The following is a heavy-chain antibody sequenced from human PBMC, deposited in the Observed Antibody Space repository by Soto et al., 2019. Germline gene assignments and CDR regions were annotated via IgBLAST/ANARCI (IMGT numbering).Heavy chain of an antibody. CDR1: GFTFSSYG. CDR2: ISYDGSNK. Sequence: GGSLRLSCAASGFTFSSYGMHWVRQAPGKGLEWVAVISYDGSNKYYADSVKGRFTISRDNSKSTVYLELNNLSAEDTAVYHWAKNQGVELVPLATVDWFDPWGQGSVVTVSS. D-gene: IGHD1-26*01. V-gene: IGHV3-30*18. CDR3: AKNQGVELVPLATVDWFDP. J-gene: IGHJ5*02.